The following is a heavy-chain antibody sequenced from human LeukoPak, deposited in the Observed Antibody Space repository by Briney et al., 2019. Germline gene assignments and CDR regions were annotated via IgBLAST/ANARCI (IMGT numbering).Heavy chain of an antibody. V-gene: IGHV4-61*08. Sequence: SETLSLACTVSGGSISSGGYYWSWIRQHPGKGLEWIGYIYYSGSTNYHPSLKSRVTISVDTSKNQFSLKLSSVTAADTAVYYCARAWGPYSSSFILGYWGQGTLVTVSS. CDR2: IYYSGST. J-gene: IGHJ4*02. CDR1: GGSISSGGYY. D-gene: IGHD6-6*01. CDR3: ARAWGPYSSSFILGY.